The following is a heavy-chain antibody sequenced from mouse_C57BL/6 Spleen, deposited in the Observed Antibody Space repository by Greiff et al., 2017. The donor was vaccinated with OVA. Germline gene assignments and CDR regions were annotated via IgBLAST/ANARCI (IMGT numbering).Heavy chain of an antibody. D-gene: IGHD2-4*01. CDR2: IYPRDGST. Sequence: QVHVKQSGPELVKPGASVKLSCKASGYTFTSYDINWVKQRPGQGLEWIGWIYPRDGSTKYNEKFKGKATLTVDTSSSTAYMELHSLTSEDSAVYFCARRGYDYLYAMDYWGQGTSVTVSS. CDR3: ARRGYDYLYAMDY. J-gene: IGHJ4*01. V-gene: IGHV1-85*01. CDR1: GYTFTSYD.